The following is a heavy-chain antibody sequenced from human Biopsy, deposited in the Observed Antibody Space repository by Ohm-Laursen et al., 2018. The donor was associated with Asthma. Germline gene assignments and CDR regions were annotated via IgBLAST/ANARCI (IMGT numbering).Heavy chain of an antibody. D-gene: IGHD3-22*01. J-gene: IGHJ4*02. CDR1: GFTVSRDH. V-gene: IGHV3-53*01. CDR3: VRGDSSGFSHYYFDY. CDR2: IYSGGTS. Sequence: SLRLSCSASGFTVSRDHMFWVRQAPGKGLEWVSVIYSGGTSHTADSVRGRFTISRDFSKNKLHLQMHSLRVEDTAVYYCVRGDSSGFSHYYFDYWGQGTLVTVSS.